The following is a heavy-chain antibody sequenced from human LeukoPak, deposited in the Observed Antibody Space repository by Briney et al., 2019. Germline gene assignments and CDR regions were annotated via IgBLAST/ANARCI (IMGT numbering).Heavy chain of an antibody. CDR3: ARDSNDYGVIDY. D-gene: IGHD4-17*01. CDR2: INPNSGGT. Sequence: ASVKVSCKASGYTFTSYGISWVRQAPGQGVEWMGWINPNSGGTNYAQKLQGRVTITTDTSTSTAYMELRSLRSDGTAVYYCARDSNDYGVIDYWGQGTLVTVSS. J-gene: IGHJ4*02. CDR1: GYTFTSYG. V-gene: IGHV1-18*01.